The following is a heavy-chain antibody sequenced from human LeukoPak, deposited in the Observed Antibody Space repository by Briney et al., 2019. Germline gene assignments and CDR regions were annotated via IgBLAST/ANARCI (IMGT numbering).Heavy chain of an antibody. CDR1: GYTFTSYG. CDR3: ARDLGHYDSSGYYSLDAFDI. Sequence: ASVKVSCKASGYTFTSYGISWVRQAPGQGLEWMGWISAYNGNTNYAQKLQGRVTMTTDTSTSTAYMELRSLRSDDTAVYYCARDLGHYDSSGYYSLDAFDIWGQGTMVTVSS. V-gene: IGHV1-18*01. CDR2: ISAYNGNT. J-gene: IGHJ3*02. D-gene: IGHD3-22*01.